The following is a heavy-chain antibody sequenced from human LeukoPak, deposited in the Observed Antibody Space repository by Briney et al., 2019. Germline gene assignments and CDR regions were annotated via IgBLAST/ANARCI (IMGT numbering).Heavy chain of an antibody. Sequence: ASVKVSCKASGYTFTSYGISWVRQAPGQGLEWMGWISAYNGNTNYAQKLQGRVTMTTDTSTSTAYMELRSLRSDDTAVYYCARDLGYSYGYQVRPYFDYWGQGTLITVSS. V-gene: IGHV1-18*01. CDR2: ISAYNGNT. D-gene: IGHD5-18*01. CDR1: GYTFTSYG. CDR3: ARDLGYSYGYQVRPYFDY. J-gene: IGHJ4*02.